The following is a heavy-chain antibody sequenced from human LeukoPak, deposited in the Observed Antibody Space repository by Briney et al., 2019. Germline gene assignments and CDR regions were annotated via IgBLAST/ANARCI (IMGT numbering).Heavy chain of an antibody. J-gene: IGHJ5*02. CDR3: ARDSLVHPNRWFDP. V-gene: IGHV4-4*07. Sequence: PSETLSLTCAVSGGSISSDYWSWIRQPDGKGLEWIGRIYTSGSTNYNPSLKSRVSMSVDTSTNQFSLKLSSVTAADAAVYYCARDSLVHPNRWFDPWGQGTLVIVSS. D-gene: IGHD6-13*01. CDR1: GGSISSDY. CDR2: IYTSGST.